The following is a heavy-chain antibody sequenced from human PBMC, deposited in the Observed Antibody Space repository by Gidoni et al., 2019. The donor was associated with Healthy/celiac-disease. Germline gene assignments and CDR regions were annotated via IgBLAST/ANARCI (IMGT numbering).Heavy chain of an antibody. CDR1: GFTSADYA. D-gene: IGHD6-19*01. J-gene: IGHJ4*02. V-gene: IGHV3-9*02. CDR2: ISWNSGSI. Sequence: EVQLVESGGGLVQPGRSLRLSCAASGFTSADYAMHWVRQAPGKGLEWVSGISWNSGSIGYADSVKGRFTISRDNAKNSLYLQMNSLRAEDTALYYCAKDQYIAVAGTFDYWGQGTLVTVSS. CDR3: AKDQYIAVAGTFDY.